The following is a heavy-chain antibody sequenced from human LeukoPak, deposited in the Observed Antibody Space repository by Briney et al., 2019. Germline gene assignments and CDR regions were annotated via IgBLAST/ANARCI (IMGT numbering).Heavy chain of an antibody. CDR2: IKQDGNEK. V-gene: IGHV3-7*04. D-gene: IGHD3-10*01. CDR3: ARAYGSGSSSWWYFDL. Sequence: GGSLRLSCAASGFTFSSYAMSWVRQAPGKGLEWLANIKQDGNEKNYVDSVKGRFIIARQNAQNLLYLQMDSLRAEDTAVYYCARAYGSGSSSWWYFDLWGRGTLVSVSS. CDR1: GFTFSSYA. J-gene: IGHJ2*01.